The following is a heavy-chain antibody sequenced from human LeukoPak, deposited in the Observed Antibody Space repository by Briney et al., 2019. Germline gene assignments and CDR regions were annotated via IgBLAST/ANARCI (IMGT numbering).Heavy chain of an antibody. CDR2: IYSGGST. D-gene: IGHD3-3*01. V-gene: IGHV3-53*01. CDR1: GFTVSSNY. CDR3: AKSVAIYFYYGLDV. J-gene: IGHJ6*02. Sequence: GGSLRLSCAASGFTVSSNYMSWVRQAPGKGLEWVSVIYSGGSTYYADSVKGRFTISRDNSKNTLFLQMNSLRVEDTAPYYCAKSVAIYFYYGLDVWGQGTTVTVSS.